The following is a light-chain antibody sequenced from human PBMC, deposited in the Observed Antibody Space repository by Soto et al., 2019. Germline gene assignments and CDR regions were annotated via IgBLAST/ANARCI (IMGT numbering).Light chain of an antibody. V-gene: IGKV3-20*01. CDR2: GAS. Sequence: THSSRPLFFTPRERATLSSSPGQRVSSSYLAWYQQKPGQAPRLLIYGASTRATGIPARFSGSGSGTEFTLTIISLQSEDFAVYYCQDSPGLPITLGEGTRLEIK. J-gene: IGKJ5*01. CDR1: QRVSSSY. CDR3: QDSPGLPIT.